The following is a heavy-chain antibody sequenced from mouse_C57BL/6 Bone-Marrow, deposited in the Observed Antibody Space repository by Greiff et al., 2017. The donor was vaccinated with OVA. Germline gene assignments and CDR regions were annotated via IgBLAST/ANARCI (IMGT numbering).Heavy chain of an antibody. J-gene: IGHJ2*01. CDR2: IRLKSDNYAT. CDR1: GFTFSNYW. V-gene: IGHV6-3*01. CDR3: TDGDPYYFDY. D-gene: IGHD3-3*01. Sequence: EVKVEESGGGLVQPGGSMKLSCVASGFTFSNYWMNWVRQSPEKGLEWVAQIRLKSDNYATHYAESVKGRFTISRDDSKRSVYLQMNNLRAEDTGIYYCTDGDPYYFDYWGQGTTLTVSS.